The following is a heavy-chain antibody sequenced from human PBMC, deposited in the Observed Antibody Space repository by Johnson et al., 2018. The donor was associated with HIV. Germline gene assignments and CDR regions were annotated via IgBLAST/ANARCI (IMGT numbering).Heavy chain of an antibody. Sequence: VQLVESGGGLVQPGRSLRLSCTASGFTFVDYAMSWFRQAPGQGLEWVGFIRSKAYDGATEYAASVKGRFTISRDDSKSIAYLQMNSLKTEDTAMYYCSRGRYSSSWDRWDDAFDIWGQGTMVTVSS. CDR2: IRSKAYDGAT. CDR3: SRGRYSSSWDRWDDAFDI. V-gene: IGHV3-49*03. D-gene: IGHD6-13*01. CDR1: GFTFVDYA. J-gene: IGHJ3*02.